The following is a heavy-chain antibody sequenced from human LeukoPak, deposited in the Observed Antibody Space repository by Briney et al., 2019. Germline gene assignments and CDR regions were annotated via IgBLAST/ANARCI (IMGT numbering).Heavy chain of an antibody. V-gene: IGHV3-30-3*01. CDR3: ARKKGKDCSSTSCYKDAFDI. Sequence: TGGSLRLSCAASGFTFSSYAMHWVRQAPGKGLEWVAVISYDGSNKYYADSVKGRFTISRDNSKNTLYLQMNSLRAEDTAVYYCARKKGKDCSSTSCYKDAFDIWGQGTMVTVSS. CDR2: ISYDGSNK. CDR1: GFTFSSYA. J-gene: IGHJ3*02. D-gene: IGHD2-2*02.